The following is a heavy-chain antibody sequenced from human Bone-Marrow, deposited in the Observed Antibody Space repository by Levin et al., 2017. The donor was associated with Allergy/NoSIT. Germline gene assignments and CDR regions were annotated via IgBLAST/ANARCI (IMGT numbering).Heavy chain of an antibody. Sequence: TSETLSLTCTVSGGSISSYYWSWIRQPPGKGLEWIGYIYYSGSTNYNPSLKSRVTISVDTSKNQFSLKLSSVTAADTAVYYCAREVGSIAVAGADAFDSWGQGTMVTVSS. CDR2: IYYSGST. CDR3: AREVGSIAVAGADAFDS. J-gene: IGHJ3*02. D-gene: IGHD6-19*01. V-gene: IGHV4-59*01. CDR1: GGSISSYY.